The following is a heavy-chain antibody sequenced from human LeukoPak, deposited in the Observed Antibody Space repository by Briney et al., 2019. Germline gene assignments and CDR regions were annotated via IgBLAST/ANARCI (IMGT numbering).Heavy chain of an antibody. Sequence: SQTLSLTCTVSGGSISSGGYYWSWIRQHPGKGLEWIGYIYYSGSTYYNPSLKSRVTISVDTSKNQFSLKLSSVTAADTAVYYCARASTDYDILTGQYSPTLFDYWGQETLVTVSS. CDR1: GGSISSGGYY. CDR3: ARASTDYDILTGQYSPTLFDY. V-gene: IGHV4-31*03. CDR2: IYYSGST. D-gene: IGHD3-9*01. J-gene: IGHJ4*02.